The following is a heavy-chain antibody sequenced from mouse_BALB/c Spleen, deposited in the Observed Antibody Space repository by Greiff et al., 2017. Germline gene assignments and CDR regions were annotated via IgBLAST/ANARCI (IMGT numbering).Heavy chain of an antibody. CDR2: IWAGGST. D-gene: IGHD1-1*01. J-gene: IGHJ4*01. CDR3: ATYYGSSHYAMDY. Sequence: VQGVESGPGLVAPSQSLSITCTVSGFSLTSYGVHWVRQPPGKGLEWLGVIWAGGSTNYNSALMSRLSISKDNSKSQVFLKMNSLQTDDTAMYYCATYYGSSHYAMDYWGQGTSVTVSS. V-gene: IGHV2-9*02. CDR1: GFSLTSYG.